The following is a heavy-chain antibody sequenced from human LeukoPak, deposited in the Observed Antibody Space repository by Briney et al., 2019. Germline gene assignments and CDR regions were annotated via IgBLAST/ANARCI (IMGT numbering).Heavy chain of an antibody. Sequence: ASVKVSCKASGYTFTGYYMHWVRQAPGQGLEWMGIINPSGGNTNYAQKFQGRVTMTRDMSTSTVYMEVSSLRSEDTAVYYCARALPHRRLMDTTMEQHWFDPWGQGTLVTVSS. CDR1: GYTFTGYY. CDR2: INPSGGNT. CDR3: ARALPHRRLMDTTMEQHWFDP. V-gene: IGHV1-46*01. D-gene: IGHD5-18*01. J-gene: IGHJ5*02.